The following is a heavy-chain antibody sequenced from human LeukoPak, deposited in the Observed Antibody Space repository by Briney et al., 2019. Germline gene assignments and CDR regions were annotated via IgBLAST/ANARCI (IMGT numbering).Heavy chain of an antibody. CDR1: GGSISGYS. CDR3: ARADSSGYSIFGY. D-gene: IGHD3-22*01. V-gene: IGHV4-59*01. J-gene: IGHJ4*02. CDR2: MYYNGGP. Sequence: PSETLSLTCTASGGSISGYSWSWIRQPPGKGLEWIGYMYYNGGPTYNPSLESRVTISADTSKNQLSLKLTSVTAADTAVYYCARADSSGYSIFGYWGQGTLVTVSS.